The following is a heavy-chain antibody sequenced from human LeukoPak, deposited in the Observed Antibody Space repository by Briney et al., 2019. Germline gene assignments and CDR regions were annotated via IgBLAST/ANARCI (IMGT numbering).Heavy chain of an antibody. Sequence: RSSETLSLTCTVSGGSISSSSYYWGWIRQPPGKGLEWIGNIYYSGSTYYNPSLKSRVTISVDTSKNQFSLKVRSVTAADTAVYYCGRQWLRLTNWFDPWGQGTLVTVSS. CDR1: GGSISSSSYY. V-gene: IGHV4-39*01. CDR2: IYYSGST. CDR3: GRQWLRLTNWFDP. J-gene: IGHJ5*02. D-gene: IGHD5-12*01.